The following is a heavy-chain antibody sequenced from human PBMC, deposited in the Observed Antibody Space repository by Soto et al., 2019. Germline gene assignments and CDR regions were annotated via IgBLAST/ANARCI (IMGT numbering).Heavy chain of an antibody. CDR1: GYTFTSYY. J-gene: IGHJ6*02. CDR2: INPSGGST. D-gene: IGHD4-4*01. Sequence: QVQLVQSGAEVKKPGASVKVSCKASGYTFTSYYMHWVRQAPGQGLEWMGIINPSGGSTSYAQKLQGRVTMTRDTSTSTVYMELSSLRSEDTAVYYCATVDDYSNYAAYGMDVWGQGTTVTVSS. V-gene: IGHV1-46*04. CDR3: ATVDDYSNYAAYGMDV.